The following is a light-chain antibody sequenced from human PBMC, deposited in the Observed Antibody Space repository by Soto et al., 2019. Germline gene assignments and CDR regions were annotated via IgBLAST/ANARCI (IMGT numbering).Light chain of an antibody. CDR2: GNT. V-gene: IGLV1-40*01. CDR1: SSNIGAGYA. CDR3: QSYDSSLSGYV. J-gene: IGLJ1*01. Sequence: QSALTQPPSVSGAPGQRVTISCTGSSSNIGAGYAVHWYQQLPETAPKLLIYGNTNRPSGVPDRFSGSTSAASASLAITGLQADDEADYYCQSYDSSLSGYVFGTGTKLTVL.